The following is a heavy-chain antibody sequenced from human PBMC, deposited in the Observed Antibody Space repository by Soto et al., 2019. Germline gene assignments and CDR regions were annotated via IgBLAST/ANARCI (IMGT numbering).Heavy chain of an antibody. CDR3: ARVGCSSTSCSSTYYYGMDV. Sequence: QVQLVQSGAEVKKPGSSVKVSCKASGGTLSSYAISWVRQAPGQGLAWMGGIIPIFGTANYAQKFQGRVTITADESTSTAYMELSSLRSEDTAVYYCARVGCSSTSCSSTYYYGMDVWGQGPTVTVSS. CDR1: GGTLSSYA. D-gene: IGHD2-2*01. CDR2: IIPIFGTA. J-gene: IGHJ6*02. V-gene: IGHV1-69*01.